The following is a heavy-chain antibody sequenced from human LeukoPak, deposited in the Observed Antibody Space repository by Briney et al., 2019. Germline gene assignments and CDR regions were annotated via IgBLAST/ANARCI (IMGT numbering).Heavy chain of an antibody. CDR2: ISYDGSNK. CDR1: GFTFSSYA. CDR3: ARDPTRPYPPVSYYYYGMDV. J-gene: IGHJ6*02. Sequence: GGSLRLSCAASGFTFSSYAMHWVRQAPGKGLEWVAVISYDGSNKYYADSVKGRFTISRDNSKNTLYLQMNSLRAEDTAVYYCARDPTRPYPPVSYYYYGMDVWGQGTTVTVSS. V-gene: IGHV3-30*04. D-gene: IGHD1-1*01.